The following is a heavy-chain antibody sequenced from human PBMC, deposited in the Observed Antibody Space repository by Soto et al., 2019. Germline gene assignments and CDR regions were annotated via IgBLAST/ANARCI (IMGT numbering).Heavy chain of an antibody. CDR2: INSDGSST. J-gene: IGHJ5*02. CDR3: ARGIAAAGTGWFDP. V-gene: IGHV3-74*01. D-gene: IGHD6-13*01. Sequence: GGSLRLSCAASGFTFSSYWMHWVRQAPGKGLVWVSRINSDGSSTSYADSVKGRFTISRDNAKNTLYLQMNSLRAEDTAVYYCARGIAAAGTGWFDPWGQGTLVTVSS. CDR1: GFTFSSYW.